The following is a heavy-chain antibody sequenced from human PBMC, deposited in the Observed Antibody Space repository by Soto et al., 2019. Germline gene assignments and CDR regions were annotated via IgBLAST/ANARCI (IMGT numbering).Heavy chain of an antibody. CDR3: ARPEGGALDI. D-gene: IGHD3-16*01. CDR1: GGPIRSGGYS. V-gene: IGHV4-31*03. Sequence: SETLSLTGTVSGGPIRSGGYSWSWIRQHPGKGPEWIGYIYYSGSTYYNPSLKSRLTISVDTSKNQFSLKLSSVTAADTAVYYCARPEGGALDICGQGTMVPVS. J-gene: IGHJ3*02. CDR2: IYYSGST.